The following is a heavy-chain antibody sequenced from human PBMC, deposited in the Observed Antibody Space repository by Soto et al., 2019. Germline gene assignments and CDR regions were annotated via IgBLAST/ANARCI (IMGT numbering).Heavy chain of an antibody. CDR2: ISGSGGST. D-gene: IGHD6-6*01. Sequence: GGSLRLSCAASGFTFSSYAMSWVRQAPGKGLEWVSAISGSGGSTYYADSVKGRFTISRDNSKNTLYLQMNSLRAEDTAVYYCAKDNGLKQLVLYYYYGMDVWGQGTTVTVSS. J-gene: IGHJ6*02. CDR1: GFTFSSYA. V-gene: IGHV3-23*01. CDR3: AKDNGLKQLVLYYYYGMDV.